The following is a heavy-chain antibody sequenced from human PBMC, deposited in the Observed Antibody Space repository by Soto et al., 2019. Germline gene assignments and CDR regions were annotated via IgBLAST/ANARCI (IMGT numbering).Heavy chain of an antibody. CDR2: IYYSGST. V-gene: IGHV4-39*01. Sequence: SETLFLTCTVSGGSIRTRSSYWGWIRQPPGKGLEWIGSIYYSGSTYYNPSLKSRVTISVDTSKNQFSLKLSSVTAADTAVYYCARQSGNYDFWSGYPPFFDYWGQGTLVTVSS. CDR3: ARQSGNYDFWSGYPPFFDY. D-gene: IGHD3-3*01. CDR1: GGSIRTRSSY. J-gene: IGHJ4*02.